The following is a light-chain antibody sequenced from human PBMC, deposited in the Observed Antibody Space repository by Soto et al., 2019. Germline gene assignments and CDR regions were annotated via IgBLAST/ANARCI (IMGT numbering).Light chain of an antibody. CDR3: QQYSDWPRT. CDR1: QSIGSN. Sequence: ELVMTQSPATLSVSPGERATLFCRASQSIGSNLAWYQQKPGQAPRLLISGASTRATGIPARISGSGSGTDFTLTISSLQSEHFAVYYCQQYSDWPRTFGQGTKVEIK. CDR2: GAS. V-gene: IGKV3-15*01. J-gene: IGKJ1*01.